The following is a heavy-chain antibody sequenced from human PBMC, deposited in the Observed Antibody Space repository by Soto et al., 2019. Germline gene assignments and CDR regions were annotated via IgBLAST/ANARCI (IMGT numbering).Heavy chain of an antibody. CDR1: GGTFISYA. Sequence: QVQLVQSGAEVKKPGSSVKVSCKASGGTFISYAISWGRQAPGQGLEWMGGIIPIFGTANYAQKFQGRVTITADEYTSKAYMELSSLRYEATAVYYCARGETGTGMDVWGQGTTVTVSS. D-gene: IGHD1-1*01. CDR3: ARGETGTGMDV. V-gene: IGHV1-69*01. J-gene: IGHJ6*02. CDR2: IIPIFGTA.